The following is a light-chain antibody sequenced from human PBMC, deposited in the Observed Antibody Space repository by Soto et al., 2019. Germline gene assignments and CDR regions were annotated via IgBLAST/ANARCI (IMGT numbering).Light chain of an antibody. CDR1: QSVSSNF. V-gene: IGKV3-20*01. CDR3: QQYGSSPGIT. CDR2: GAS. Sequence: EMALTQSPGTLSLSPGERATLSCRASQSVSSNFLAWYQQKPGQAPSLLIYGASSRATGIPDRFSGSGSGTDFTLTISRLEPEDFAVYYCQQYGSSPGITFGPGTKVDL. J-gene: IGKJ3*01.